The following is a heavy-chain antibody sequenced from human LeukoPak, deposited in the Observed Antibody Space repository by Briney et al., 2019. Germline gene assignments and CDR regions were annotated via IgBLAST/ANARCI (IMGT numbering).Heavy chain of an antibody. V-gene: IGHV1-3*01. CDR3: ARVVPADAFDY. J-gene: IGHJ4*02. CDR2: INAGNGNT. CDR1: GGTFSSYA. Sequence: ASVKVSCKASGGTFSSYAISWVRQAPGQRLEWMGWINAGNGNTKYSQKFQGRVTITRDTSASTAYMELSSLRSEDTAVYYCARVVPADAFDYWGQGTLVTVSS. D-gene: IGHD2-2*01.